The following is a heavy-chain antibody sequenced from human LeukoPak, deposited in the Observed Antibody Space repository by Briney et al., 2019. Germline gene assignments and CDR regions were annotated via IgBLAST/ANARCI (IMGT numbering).Heavy chain of an antibody. Sequence: GGSLRLSCAASGFTFTKYWMTWVRQAPGKGLEWVGNIKQDGSDKNYMDSVKGRFTISRDNTKNSVYLQMSSLRAEDTAVYYCAREVWGPEYWGQGTLVTVSS. CDR3: AREVWGPEY. V-gene: IGHV3-7*01. CDR2: IKQDGSDK. D-gene: IGHD1-14*01. J-gene: IGHJ4*02. CDR1: GFTFTKYW.